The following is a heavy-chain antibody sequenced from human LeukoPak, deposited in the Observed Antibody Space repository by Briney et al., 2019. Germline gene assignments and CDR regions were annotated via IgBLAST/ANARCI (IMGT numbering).Heavy chain of an antibody. CDR3: AKWGDYDVLTGYYVSDY. D-gene: IGHD3-9*01. CDR1: GFTFSNYA. CDR2: ITGSGGNT. Sequence: GGSLRLSCAASGFTFSNYAMSWVRQAPGKGLEWVSAITGSGGNTYYAYSVKGRFTISRDNSKNTVFLQMNSLRAEDTAVYYCAKWGDYDVLTGYYVSDYWGQGTLVTVSS. J-gene: IGHJ4*02. V-gene: IGHV3-23*01.